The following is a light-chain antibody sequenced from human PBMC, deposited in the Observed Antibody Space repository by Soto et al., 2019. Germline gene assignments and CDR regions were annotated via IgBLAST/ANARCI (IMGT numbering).Light chain of an antibody. J-gene: IGKJ3*01. CDR3: QQYGSSPRFT. V-gene: IGKV3-20*01. Sequence: EILLTQSPGTLSLSPGERATLACRASQSVSSSSLAWYQQKPGQAARLLIYGASTTATGVPDRFSGSGSGTDFTLTISRLEPEDFAGNYCQQYGSSPRFTFGPGTTVDIK. CDR2: GAS. CDR1: QSVSSSS.